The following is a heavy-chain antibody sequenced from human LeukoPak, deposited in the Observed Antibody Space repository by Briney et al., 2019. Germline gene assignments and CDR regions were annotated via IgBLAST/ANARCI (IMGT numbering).Heavy chain of an antibody. CDR3: VRGGSRSWDYYNSYFMDV. CDR2: INHSGST. V-gene: IGHV4-34*01. CDR1: GGSFSDYS. J-gene: IGHJ6*03. D-gene: IGHD6-13*01. Sequence: SETLSLTCAVYGGSFSDYSWTWIRQSPGKGLEWIGEINHSGSTNYNPSLKSRVALSVDPSKNQFSLKLSSVTAADTAVYYCVRGGSRSWDYYNSYFMDVWGKGTTVTVSS.